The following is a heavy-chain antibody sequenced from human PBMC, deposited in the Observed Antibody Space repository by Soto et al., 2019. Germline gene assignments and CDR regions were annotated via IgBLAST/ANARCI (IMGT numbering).Heavy chain of an antibody. Sequence: QVQLVQSGAEVKKPGASVKVSCKASGYTFTSYGISWVRQAPGQGLEWMGWISAYNGNTNYAQKLRGRVTMTTDTTKSTAYIELSSLRSDDTAVYYGARGGWSPYFHYWGQGTLVTVSS. V-gene: IGHV1-18*01. CDR1: GYTFTSYG. CDR3: ARGGWSPYFHY. D-gene: IGHD6-19*01. J-gene: IGHJ4*02. CDR2: ISAYNGNT.